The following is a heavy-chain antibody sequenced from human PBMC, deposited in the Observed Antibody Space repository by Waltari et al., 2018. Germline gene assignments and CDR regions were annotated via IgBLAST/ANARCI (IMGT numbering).Heavy chain of an antibody. V-gene: IGHV3-21*01. CDR1: GFSFHSYT. J-gene: IGHJ6*03. CDR2: IGANGDYI. CDR3: ASHFEDYYYYMDV. Sequence: EVQLVESGGGLVTPGESLRLSCVDSGFSFHSYTMNWVRQAPGKGLEWVSSIGANGDYIYYADSVKGRFTTSRDNARNSLYLQMTSLRVEDTAIYFCASHFEDYYYYMDVWGKGTTVTVSS.